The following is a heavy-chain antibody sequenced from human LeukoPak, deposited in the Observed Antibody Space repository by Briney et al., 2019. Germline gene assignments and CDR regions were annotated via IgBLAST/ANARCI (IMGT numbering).Heavy chain of an antibody. V-gene: IGHV4-59*02. Sequence: PSETLSLTCTVSGGSVSSYYWSWIRQPPGKGLEWIGYMYPGGSTNYNPSLKSRGTISVDTSKNQISLKLSSVTAADTAVYYRARQAEYSSGWTNNWFDPWGPGSLVTVSS. CDR2: MYPGGST. CDR3: ARQAEYSSGWTNNWFDP. CDR1: GGSVSSYY. D-gene: IGHD6-19*01. J-gene: IGHJ5*02.